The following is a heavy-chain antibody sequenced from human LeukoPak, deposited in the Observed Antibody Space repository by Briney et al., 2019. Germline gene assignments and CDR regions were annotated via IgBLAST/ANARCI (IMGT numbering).Heavy chain of an antibody. J-gene: IGHJ5*02. Sequence: ASVKVSCKASGYTFTGYYMHWVRQAPGQGLEWMGWINPNSGGTNYAQKFQGRVTMTRDTSISTAYMELSRLRSDDTAVYYCARAVAVAGTRLAWFDPWGQGTLVTVSS. CDR1: GYTFTGYY. V-gene: IGHV1-2*02. D-gene: IGHD6-19*01. CDR3: ARAVAVAGTRLAWFDP. CDR2: INPNSGGT.